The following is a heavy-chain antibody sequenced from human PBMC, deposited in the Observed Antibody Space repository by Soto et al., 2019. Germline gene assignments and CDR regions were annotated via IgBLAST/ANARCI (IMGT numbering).Heavy chain of an antibody. CDR3: ARQIYDSDTGPNFQYYFDS. CDR1: GYSFAGYW. CDR2: IDPSDSQT. J-gene: IGHJ4*02. V-gene: IGHV5-10-1*01. Sequence: XESLKIACKGSGYSFAGYWITWVRRKPGKGLEWMGRIDPSDSQTYYSPSFRGHVTISVTKSITTVFLQWSSLRASDTAMYYCARQIYDSDTGPNFQYYFDSWGQGTPVTVSS. D-gene: IGHD3-22*01.